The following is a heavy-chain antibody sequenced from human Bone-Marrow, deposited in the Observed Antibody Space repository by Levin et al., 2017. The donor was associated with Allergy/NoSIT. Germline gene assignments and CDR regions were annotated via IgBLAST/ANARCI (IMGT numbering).Heavy chain of an antibody. J-gene: IGHJ5*02. CDR1: GLVVNNYA. CDR3: AREENTYSQILTKHLDL. V-gene: IGHV3-30*14. Sequence: GGSLRLSCAASGLVVNNYAIHWVRQGPGRGLEWVAVMSFDGTSKQYADSVKGRFTISRDLSKNVLYLQMNSLRPEDTAVYYCAREENTYSQILTKHLDLWGQGTLVIVSS. D-gene: IGHD3-9*01. CDR2: MSFDGTSK.